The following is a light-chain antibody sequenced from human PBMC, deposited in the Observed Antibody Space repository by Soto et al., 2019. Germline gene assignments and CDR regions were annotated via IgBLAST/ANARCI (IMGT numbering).Light chain of an antibody. V-gene: IGKV1-6*01. CDR2: GAS. CDR3: LQNHNYPRT. CDR1: QDISDD. J-gene: IGKJ1*01. Sequence: AIQMTQSPSFLSASVGARVTITCRASQDISDDVGWYQQTPGKAPKLLISGASRLQSGVPSRFSGSGSGAAFTLTITSLRPEDSATYYCLQNHNYPRTFGQGTKVDI.